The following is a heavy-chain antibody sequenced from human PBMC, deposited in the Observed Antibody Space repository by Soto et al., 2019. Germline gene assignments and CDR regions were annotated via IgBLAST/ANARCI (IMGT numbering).Heavy chain of an antibody. V-gene: IGHV3-20*04. J-gene: IGHJ6*02. D-gene: IGHD1-26*01. Sequence: AGGSLRLSCAASGFIFGAHAMSWVRQAPGKGLEWVSAINWIGGSTNYADTMKGRFTISRDNSKNMLYLQMNSLRAEDTAVYYCARGGLRGLGYDYYGMDVWGQGTTVTVSS. CDR3: ARGGLRGLGYDYYGMDV. CDR1: GFIFGAHA. CDR2: INWIGGST.